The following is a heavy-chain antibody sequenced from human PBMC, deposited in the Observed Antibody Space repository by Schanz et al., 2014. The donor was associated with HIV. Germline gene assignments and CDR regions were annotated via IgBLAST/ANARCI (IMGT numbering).Heavy chain of an antibody. CDR3: VKDSGTLVSGARWFDP. V-gene: IGHV3-9*01. CDR1: GFTFDDYD. J-gene: IGHJ5*02. D-gene: IGHD6-19*01. Sequence: EVQLAESGGGLVQPGRSLRLFCEASGFTFDDYDMHWVRQVPGKGLEWVSSISWNSGSRGYADSVKGRLTISRDNDNDSLYLQMNSLRVEDTALYYCVKDSGTLVSGARWFDPWGQGTQVTVSS. CDR2: ISWNSGSR.